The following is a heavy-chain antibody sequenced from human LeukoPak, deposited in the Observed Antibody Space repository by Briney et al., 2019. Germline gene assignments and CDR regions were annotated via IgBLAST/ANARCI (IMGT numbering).Heavy chain of an antibody. D-gene: IGHD6-13*01. V-gene: IGHV3-30-3*01. CDR2: ISYDGSNK. CDR3: ARAAAGRFDY. J-gene: IGHJ4*02. CDR1: GFTFSSYA. Sequence: GGSQRLSCAASGFTFSSYAMHWVRQAPGKGLEWVAVISYDGSNKYYADSVKGRFTISRDNSKNTLYLQMNSLRAEDTAVYYCARAAAGRFDYWGQGTLVTVSS.